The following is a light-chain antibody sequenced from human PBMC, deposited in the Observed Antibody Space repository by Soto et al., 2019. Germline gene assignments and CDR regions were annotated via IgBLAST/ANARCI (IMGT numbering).Light chain of an antibody. CDR2: RAS. V-gene: IGKV3-15*01. CDR3: KQYNNWRT. J-gene: IGKJ1*01. CDR1: ESVSRN. Sequence: EIVMTQSPATLSVSPGERATLSCRASESVSRNLAWYQQKPGQPPRLLIHRASTRATGIPARFSGSGSGTEFTLTISSLQSEDSAVYYCKQYNNWRTFGQGTKVEIK.